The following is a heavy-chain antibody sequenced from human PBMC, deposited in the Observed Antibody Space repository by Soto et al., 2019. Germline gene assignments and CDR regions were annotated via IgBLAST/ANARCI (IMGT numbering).Heavy chain of an antibody. J-gene: IGHJ4*02. D-gene: IGHD2-2*01. CDR2: LYSGCNT. Sequence: PGGSLRLSCAASEFTVTNNEMSWVRQAPGKGLEWVSILYSGCNTYYADSVEGRFTISRDGSKNTLYLHMNSLRAEDTAVYYCALRRVAYADFWGQGTRVTVSS. CDR3: ALRRVAYADF. CDR1: EFTVTNNE. V-gene: IGHV3-53*01.